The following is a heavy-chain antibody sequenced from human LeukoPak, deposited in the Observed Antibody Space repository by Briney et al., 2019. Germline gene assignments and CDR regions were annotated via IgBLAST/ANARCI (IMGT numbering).Heavy chain of an antibody. Sequence: GRSLRLSCAASEVTFRNYAVHWVRQAPGKGLQWVAVTSYDGNTIHYADSVKGRFIISRDTSKNTLYLQMNSLRAEDTAVYYCARSGGLQKFDYWGQGTLVTVSS. CDR3: ARSGGLQKFDY. CDR1: EVTFRNYA. J-gene: IGHJ4*02. CDR2: TSYDGNTI. V-gene: IGHV3-30-3*01. D-gene: IGHD4-11*01.